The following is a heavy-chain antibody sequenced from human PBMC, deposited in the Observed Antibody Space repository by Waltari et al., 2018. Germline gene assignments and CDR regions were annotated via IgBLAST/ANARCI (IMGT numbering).Heavy chain of an antibody. CDR3: ARSITEGAFDI. J-gene: IGHJ3*02. V-gene: IGHV1-3*01. CDR1: GYTFTRYA. CDR2: INAVNGNT. D-gene: IGHD3-10*01. Sequence: QVQLVQSGAEVKKPGASVKVSCKASGYTFTRYAMHWVGQAPGQRLEWMGWINAVNGNTKYSQKFQGRVTITRDTSASTAYMELSSLRSEDTAVYYCARSITEGAFDIWGQGTMVTVSS.